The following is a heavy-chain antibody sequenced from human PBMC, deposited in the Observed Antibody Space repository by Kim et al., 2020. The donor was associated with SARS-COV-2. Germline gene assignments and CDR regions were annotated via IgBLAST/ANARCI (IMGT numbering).Heavy chain of an antibody. Sequence: GGSLRLSCSASGFTFSSYAMHWVRQAPGKGLEYVSAISSNGGTKYYAAPGRGRFTISRANSKKTLYLQMSSLRAEDPAVFYCVKVGRVRGVPVAFDFWG. CDR3: VKVGRVRGVPVAFDF. CDR2: ISSNGGTK. V-gene: IGHV3-64D*06. D-gene: IGHD3-10*01. J-gene: IGHJ3*01. CDR1: GFTFSSYA.